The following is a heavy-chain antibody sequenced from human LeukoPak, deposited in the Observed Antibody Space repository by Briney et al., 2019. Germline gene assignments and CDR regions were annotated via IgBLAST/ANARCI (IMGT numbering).Heavy chain of an antibody. CDR1: GFTFSSYA. V-gene: IGHV3-30*04. CDR2: ISYDGSNK. J-gene: IGHJ4*02. CDR3: ARDNPITIFGVVIDY. Sequence: GGSLRLSCAASGFTFSSYAMHWVRQAPGKGLEWVAVISYDGSNKYYADSVKGRFTISRDNSKNTLYLQMNSLRAEDTAEYYCARDNPITIFGVVIDYWGQGTLVTVSS. D-gene: IGHD3-3*01.